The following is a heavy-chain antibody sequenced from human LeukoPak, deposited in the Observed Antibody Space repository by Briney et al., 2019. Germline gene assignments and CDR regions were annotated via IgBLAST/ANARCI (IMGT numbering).Heavy chain of an antibody. CDR3: ARDPAYLVGATGGFDY. J-gene: IGHJ4*02. Sequence: PSETLSLTCTVSGGSISSSSYYWGWIRQPPGKGLEWIGSIYYSGSTYYNPSLKSRVTISVDTSKNQFSLKLSSVTAADTAVYYCARDPAYLVGATGGFDYWGQGTLVTVSS. V-gene: IGHV4-39*07. D-gene: IGHD1-26*01. CDR1: GGSISSSSYY. CDR2: IYYSGST.